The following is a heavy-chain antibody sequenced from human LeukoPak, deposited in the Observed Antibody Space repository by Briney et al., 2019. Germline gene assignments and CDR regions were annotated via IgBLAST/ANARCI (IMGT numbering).Heavy chain of an antibody. J-gene: IGHJ5*02. CDR2: IFSGGST. V-gene: IGHV3-53*01. Sequence: GGSLRLSCAASGFSVSTNYMTWVRQAPGKGLEWVSVIFSGGSTYYPDSVKGRFTISRDNSKNTLYLQMNSLRAEDTAVYYCARSDWFDPWGQGTLVTVSS. CDR3: ARSDWFDP. CDR1: GFSVSTNY.